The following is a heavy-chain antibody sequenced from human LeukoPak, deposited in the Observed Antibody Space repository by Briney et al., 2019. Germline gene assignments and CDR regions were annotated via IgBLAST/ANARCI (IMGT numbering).Heavy chain of an antibody. J-gene: IGHJ4*02. CDR1: GGSVSSGSYY. Sequence: PSETLSLTCTVSGGSVSSGSYYWSWIRQPPGKGLEWIGYIYYSGSTNYNPSLKSRVIISVDTSKNQFSLKLSSVTAADTAVYYCARWPDRGYWGQGTLVTVSS. CDR3: ARWPDRGY. V-gene: IGHV4-61*01. CDR2: IYYSGST. D-gene: IGHD3-10*01.